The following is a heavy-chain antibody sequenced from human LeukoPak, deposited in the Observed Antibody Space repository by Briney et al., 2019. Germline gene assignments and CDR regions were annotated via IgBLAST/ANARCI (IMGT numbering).Heavy chain of an antibody. J-gene: IGHJ4*02. CDR3: ARHGWQWLVPYY. D-gene: IGHD6-19*01. V-gene: IGHV4-39*01. CDR1: GGSISSSSYY. CDR2: IYYSGST. Sequence: SETLSLTCTVSGGSISSSSYYWGWIRQPPGKGLEWIGSIYYSGSTYYNPSLKSRVAISVDTSKNQFSLKLSSVTAADTAVYYCARHGWQWLVPYYWGQGTLVTVSS.